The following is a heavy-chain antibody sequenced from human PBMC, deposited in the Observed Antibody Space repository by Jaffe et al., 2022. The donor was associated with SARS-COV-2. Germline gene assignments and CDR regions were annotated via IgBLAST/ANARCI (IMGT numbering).Heavy chain of an antibody. V-gene: IGHV3-7*01. CDR3: ARGSWGYYDSSGYPTADAFDI. CDR1: GFTFSSYW. Sequence: EVQLVESGGGLVQPGGSLRLSCAASGFTFSSYWMSWVRQAPGKGLEWVANIKQDGSEKYYVDSVKGRFTISRDNAKNSLYLQMNSLRAEDTAVYYCARGSWGYYDSSGYPTADAFDIWGQGTMVTVSS. J-gene: IGHJ3*02. D-gene: IGHD3-22*01. CDR2: IKQDGSEK.